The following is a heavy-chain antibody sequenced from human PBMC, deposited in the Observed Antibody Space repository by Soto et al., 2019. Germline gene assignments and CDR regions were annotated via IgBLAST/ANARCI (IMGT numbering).Heavy chain of an antibody. Sequence: GGSLRLSCAASGFTFSNAWMSWVRQAPGKGLEWVGRIKSKTDGGTTDYAAPVKGRFTISRDDSKNTLYLQMNSLKTEDTAVYYCTTKHKLEPDYYGMDVWGQGTTVTVSS. J-gene: IGHJ6*02. CDR3: TTKHKLEPDYYGMDV. CDR2: IKSKTDGGTT. CDR1: GFTFSNAW. D-gene: IGHD1-1*01. V-gene: IGHV3-15*01.